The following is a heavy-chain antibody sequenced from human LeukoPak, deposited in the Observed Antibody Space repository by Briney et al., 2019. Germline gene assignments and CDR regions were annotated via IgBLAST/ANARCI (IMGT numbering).Heavy chain of an antibody. CDR3: ARDLGWELRPLDY. D-gene: IGHD1-26*01. Sequence: GGSLRLSCAASGFTFSSYGMHWVRQAPGKGLEWVAVIWYDGSNKYYADSVKGRFTISRDNSKNTLYLQMNSLRAEDTAVYYCARDLGWELRPLDYWGQGTLVTVSS. V-gene: IGHV3-33*01. CDR1: GFTFSSYG. J-gene: IGHJ4*02. CDR2: IWYDGSNK.